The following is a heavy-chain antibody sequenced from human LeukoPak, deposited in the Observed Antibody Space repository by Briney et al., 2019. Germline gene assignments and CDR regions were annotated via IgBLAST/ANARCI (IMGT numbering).Heavy chain of an antibody. J-gene: IGHJ4*02. CDR1: GYTLTELS. CDR3: ARGGRALNYYGSGSYSYPYDS. D-gene: IGHD3-10*01. V-gene: IGHV1-46*01. Sequence: ASVKVSCKVSGYTLTELSMHWVRQAPGQGLEWMGIINPSGGSTTYAQNFQGRVTMTRDTSTSTVYMELISLRSEDTAVYYCARGGRALNYYGSGSYSYPYDSWGQGTLVTVSS. CDR2: INPSGGST.